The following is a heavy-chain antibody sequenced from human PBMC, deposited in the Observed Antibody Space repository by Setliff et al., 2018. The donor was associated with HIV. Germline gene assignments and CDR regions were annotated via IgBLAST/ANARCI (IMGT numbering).Heavy chain of an antibody. V-gene: IGHV4-59*08. CDR3: ARHSPSDY. CDR1: GDSISTDY. J-gene: IGHJ4*02. Sequence: SETLSLTCTVSGDSISTDYWTRIRQPPGKGLEWIGYIYNSASTSYNTSLKSRVTISVDTSKNQFSLKLSSVTAADTAVYYCARHSPSDYWGQGTLVTVSS. CDR2: IYNSAST.